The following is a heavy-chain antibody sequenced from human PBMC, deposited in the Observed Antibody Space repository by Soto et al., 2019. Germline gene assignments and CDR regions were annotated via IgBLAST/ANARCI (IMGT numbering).Heavy chain of an antibody. J-gene: IGHJ4*02. CDR2: IVPIFGTA. D-gene: IGHD1-26*01. V-gene: IGHV1-69*13. Sequence: SVKVSCKASGGTFSSYAISWVRQAPGQGLEWMGGIVPIFGTANYAQKFQGRVTITADESTSTAYMELSSLRSEDTAVYYCARGLKWELHSPSLDYWGQGTLVTVS. CDR3: ARGLKWELHSPSLDY. CDR1: GGTFSSYA.